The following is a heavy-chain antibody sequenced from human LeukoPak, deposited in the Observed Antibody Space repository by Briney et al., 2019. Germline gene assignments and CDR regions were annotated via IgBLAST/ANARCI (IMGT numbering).Heavy chain of an antibody. V-gene: IGHV4-34*01. CDR2: INHSGST. CDR3: ARGASKGESYYFSHQVYDY. CDR1: GGSFSGYY. J-gene: IGHJ4*02. Sequence: PSETLSLTCAVYGGSFSGYYWSWIRQPPGKGLEWIGEINHSGSTNYNPSLKSRVTISVDTSKNQFSLKLSSVTAADTAVYYCARGASKGESYYFSHQVYDYWGQGTLVTVSS. D-gene: IGHD3-10*01.